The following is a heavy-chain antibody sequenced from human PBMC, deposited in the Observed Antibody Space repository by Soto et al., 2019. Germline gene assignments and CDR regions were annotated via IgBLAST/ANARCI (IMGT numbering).Heavy chain of an antibody. CDR2: INHSGST. CDR1: GGSFSGHY. J-gene: IGHJ4*02. Sequence: SETLSLTCAVYGGSFSGHYWNWIRQPPGKGLEWIGEINHSGSTNSNPSLKSRVTISVDTSKNKFSLKLSSVTAADTAVYYCARGISMIVEVQRDAPDKYYFDSWGQGTRGTVS. V-gene: IGHV4-34*01. D-gene: IGHD3-22*01. CDR3: ARGISMIVEVQRDAPDKYYFDS.